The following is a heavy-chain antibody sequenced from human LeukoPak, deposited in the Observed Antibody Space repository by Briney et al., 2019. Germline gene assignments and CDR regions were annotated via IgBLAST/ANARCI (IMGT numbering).Heavy chain of an antibody. CDR3: ASLRSTHYHFDY. CDR2: IYSGGTT. D-gene: IGHD1-26*01. Sequence: GGSLRPSCAASGFTVSSNYMSWVRQAPGKGLEWVSVIYSGGTTYYADSVKGRFTISRDNSKNMLYLQMNSLTAEDTAVYYCASLRSTHYHFDYWGQGTLVTVSS. J-gene: IGHJ4*02. CDR1: GFTVSSNY. V-gene: IGHV3-53*01.